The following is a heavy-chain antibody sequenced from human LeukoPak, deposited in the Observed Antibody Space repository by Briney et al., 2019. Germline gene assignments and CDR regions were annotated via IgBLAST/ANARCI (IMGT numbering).Heavy chain of an antibody. J-gene: IGHJ5*02. CDR1: GGSNSPYF. CDR3: ARDDYRGVTNFDP. Sequence: SETLSLTCTVSGGSNSPYFWSWFRQPPGKGLEWIGYISYTGSTIYSPSLKSRVTISVDTSKNQFSLQLTSVTAADTAVYYCARDDYRGVTNFDPWGQGTLVTVSS. D-gene: IGHD3-10*01. V-gene: IGHV4-59*01. CDR2: ISYTGST.